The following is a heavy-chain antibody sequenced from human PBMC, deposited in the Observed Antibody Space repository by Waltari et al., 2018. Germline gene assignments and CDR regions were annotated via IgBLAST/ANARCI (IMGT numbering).Heavy chain of an antibody. CDR2: IERDGSKT. D-gene: IGHD3-16*01. V-gene: IGHV3-74*03. CDR1: GFPFRNYW. J-gene: IGHJ4*02. Sequence: EAQLVESGGDLVQPGGSLRLSCAGSGFPFRNYWLRWVRQVPGKGLEWVSFIERDGSKTTYADSVKGRFTTSRDNAKNTLYLQMNSLRVEDTAVYYCATDGGGAKFDFWGQGTLVTVSS. CDR3: ATDGGGAKFDF.